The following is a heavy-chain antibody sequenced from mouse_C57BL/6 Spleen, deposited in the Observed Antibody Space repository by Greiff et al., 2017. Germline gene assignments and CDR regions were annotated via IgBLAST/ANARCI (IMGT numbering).Heavy chain of an antibody. CDR3: ARHLGRWLDD. V-gene: IGHV5-12*01. CDR2: ISNGGGST. CDR1: GFTFSDYY. J-gene: IGHJ2*01. Sequence: EVKVEESGGGLVQPGGSLKLSCAASGFTFSDYYMYWVRQTPEKRLEWVAYISNGGGSTYYPDTVKGRFTISRDNAKNTLYLQMSRLKSEDTAMYYCARHLGRWLDDWGQGTTLTVSS. D-gene: IGHD4-1*01.